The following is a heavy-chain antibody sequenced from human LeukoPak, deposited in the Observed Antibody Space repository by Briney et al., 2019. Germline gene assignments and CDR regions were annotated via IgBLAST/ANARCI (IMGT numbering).Heavy chain of an antibody. Sequence: VASVKVSCKASGGTFSSYAISWVRQAPGQGLEWMGWISAYNGNTNYAQKLQGRVTMTTDTSTSTAYMELRSLRSDDTAVYYCARDGGDYYDSSGYFAYWGQGTLVTVSS. CDR3: ARDGGDYYDSSGYFAY. CDR2: ISAYNGNT. CDR1: GGTFSSYA. J-gene: IGHJ4*02. V-gene: IGHV1-18*01. D-gene: IGHD3-22*01.